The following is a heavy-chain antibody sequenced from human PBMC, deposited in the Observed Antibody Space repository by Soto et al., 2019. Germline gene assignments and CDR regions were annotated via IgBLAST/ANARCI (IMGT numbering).Heavy chain of an antibody. J-gene: IGHJ6*02. Sequence: SVKVSCKASGGTFSSYAMSWVRQAPGQGLEWMGGIIPIFGTANYAQKFQGRVTITADESTSTAYMELSSLRSEDTAVYYCARESYDFWSGYHKRYYYAMDVWGHGSKVTV. CDR2: IIPIFGTA. CDR3: ARESYDFWSGYHKRYYYAMDV. D-gene: IGHD3-3*01. CDR1: GGTFSSYA. V-gene: IGHV1-69*13.